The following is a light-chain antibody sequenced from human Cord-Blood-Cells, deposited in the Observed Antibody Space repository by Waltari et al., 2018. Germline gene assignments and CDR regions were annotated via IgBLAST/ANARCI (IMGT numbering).Light chain of an antibody. V-gene: IGLV3-19*01. J-gene: IGLJ3*02. CDR1: SLRSYY. CDR2: GKN. Sequence: SSELTQDPAVSVPLGQTVRITCQGDSLRSYYASWYQQKPRQAPVLVIYGKNNRPSGIPDRFSGSSSGNTASLTITVAQAEDEADYYCNSRDSSGNHLVFGGGTKLTVL. CDR3: NSRDSSGNHLV.